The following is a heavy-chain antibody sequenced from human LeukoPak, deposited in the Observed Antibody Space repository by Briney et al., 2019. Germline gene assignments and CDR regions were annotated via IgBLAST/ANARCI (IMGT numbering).Heavy chain of an antibody. CDR2: IVSNGDST. V-gene: IGHV3-64D*09. CDR3: VNPGWYYDSSGYSYYYGMDV. CDR1: GFTFSRYG. J-gene: IGHJ6*02. Sequence: QTGGSLRLSCSASGFTFSRYGMHWTRQAPGKGLEYVSAIVSNGDSTYYADSVKGRFTISRDNAKNTLYLQMSSLRPDDTAVYYCVNPGWYYDSSGYSYYYGMDVWGQGTTVTVSS. D-gene: IGHD3-22*01.